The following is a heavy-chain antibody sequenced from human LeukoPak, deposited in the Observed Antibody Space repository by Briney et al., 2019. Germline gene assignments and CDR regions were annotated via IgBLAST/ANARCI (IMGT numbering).Heavy chain of an antibody. J-gene: IGHJ5*02. CDR3: ARVRPAAKLRRDGGWNWFDP. Sequence: GASVKVSCKASGYTFTGYYMHWVRQAPGQGLEWMGWINPNSGGTNYAQKFQGRVTMTRDTSISTAYMELSRLRSDDTAVYYCARVRPAAKLRRDGGWNWFDPWGQGTLVTVSS. CDR2: INPNSGGT. D-gene: IGHD2-2*01. CDR1: GYTFTGYY. V-gene: IGHV1-2*02.